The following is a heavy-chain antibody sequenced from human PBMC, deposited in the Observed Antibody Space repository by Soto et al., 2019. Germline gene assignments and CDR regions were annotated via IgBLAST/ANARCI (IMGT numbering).Heavy chain of an antibody. CDR1: GYSFAGYW. Sequence: GESLKISCKGSGYSFAGYWITWVRQMPGKGLEWMGRIDPSDSQTYYSPSFRGHVTISAAKSITTVFLQWSSLRASDTAMYYCARQIYDSDSGPNFQYYFDSSGQGTPVTVSS. V-gene: IGHV5-10-1*01. CDR2: IDPSDSQT. D-gene: IGHD3-22*01. J-gene: IGHJ4*02. CDR3: ARQIYDSDSGPNFQYYFDS.